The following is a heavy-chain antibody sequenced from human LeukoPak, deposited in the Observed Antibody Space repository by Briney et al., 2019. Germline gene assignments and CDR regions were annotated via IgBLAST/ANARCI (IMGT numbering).Heavy chain of an antibody. J-gene: IGHJ6*03. CDR1: GGSFSGYY. Sequence: SETLSLTCAVYGGSFSGYYWSWIRQPPGKGLEWIGEINHSGSTNYNPSLKSRVTISVDTSKNQFSLELSSVTAADTAVYYCARGRDVVVPAAYYYYMDVWGKGTTVTVSS. D-gene: IGHD2-2*01. V-gene: IGHV4-34*01. CDR2: INHSGST. CDR3: ARGRDVVVPAAYYYYMDV.